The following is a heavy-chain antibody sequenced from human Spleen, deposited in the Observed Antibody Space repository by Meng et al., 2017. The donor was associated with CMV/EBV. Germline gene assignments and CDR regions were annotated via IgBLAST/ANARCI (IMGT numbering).Heavy chain of an antibody. V-gene: IGHV3-23*01. CDR3: ARDPEWELGY. Sequence: LSCAASGFTFGSFAMNWVRQAPGKGLEWVSSISGSGGRIYYAESVKGRFTISRDNSKNTLYLQMNSLRAEDTAVYYCARDPEWELGYWGQGTLVTSPQ. J-gene: IGHJ4*02. CDR2: ISGSGGRI. CDR1: GFTFGSFA. D-gene: IGHD1-26*01.